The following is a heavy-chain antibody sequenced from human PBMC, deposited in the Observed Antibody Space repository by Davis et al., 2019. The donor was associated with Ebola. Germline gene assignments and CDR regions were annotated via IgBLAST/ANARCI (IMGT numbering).Heavy chain of an antibody. CDR1: GFTFSSYA. V-gene: IGHV3-30-3*01. J-gene: IGHJ4*02. Sequence: PGGSLRLSCAASGFTFSSYAMHWVRQAPGKGLEWVAVISYDGSNKYYAESVKGRFTISRDNSKNTLYLQMNSLRAEDTAVYYCARDSGPGTAMVTGYFDYWGQGTLVTVSS. D-gene: IGHD5-18*01. CDR3: ARDSGPGTAMVTGYFDY. CDR2: ISYDGSNK.